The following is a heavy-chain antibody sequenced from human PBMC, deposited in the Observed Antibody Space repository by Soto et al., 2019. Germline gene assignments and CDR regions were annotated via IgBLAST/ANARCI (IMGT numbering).Heavy chain of an antibody. CDR1: GYTFTSSY. D-gene: IGHD6-13*01. Sequence: ASVKVSCKASGYTFTSSYMHWVRQAPGHGLEWMGLINPNGGSTGYAQNFKGRITMTRDTSTGTFYMELSTLRYDDTAVYYCARGDPASSGYSDYWGQGTLVTVSS. J-gene: IGHJ4*01. CDR3: ARGDPASSGYSDY. CDR2: INPNGGST. V-gene: IGHV1-46*01.